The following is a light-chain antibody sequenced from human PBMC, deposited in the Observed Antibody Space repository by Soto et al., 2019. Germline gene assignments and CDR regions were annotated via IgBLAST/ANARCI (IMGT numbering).Light chain of an antibody. CDR1: SSDVGGYNF. Sequence: ALTQPASVSGSPGQSITISCTGTSSDVGGYNFVSWYQQHPGKAPKLMIYEVSNRPSGVSNRFSASKSGNTASLTISGLQAEDEAAYYCSSFTSSSTVVFGGGTKLTVL. CDR3: SSFTSSSTVV. V-gene: IGLV2-14*01. J-gene: IGLJ2*01. CDR2: EVS.